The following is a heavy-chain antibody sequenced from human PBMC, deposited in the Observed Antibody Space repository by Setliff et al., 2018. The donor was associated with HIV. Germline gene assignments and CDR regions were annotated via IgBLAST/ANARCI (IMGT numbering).Heavy chain of an antibody. CDR3: ARQLSNSLDH. Sequence: WASVKVSCKASRYTFIDYFMHWVRQAPGQGLEWMGWISPYNGDTNIPRRFRGRVTMTRDTSISTAYMELSGLTSDDTAVYFCARQLSNSLDHWGQGTPVTVSS. J-gene: IGHJ4*02. D-gene: IGHD6-6*01. CDR2: ISPYNGDT. CDR1: RYTFIDYF. V-gene: IGHV1-2*02.